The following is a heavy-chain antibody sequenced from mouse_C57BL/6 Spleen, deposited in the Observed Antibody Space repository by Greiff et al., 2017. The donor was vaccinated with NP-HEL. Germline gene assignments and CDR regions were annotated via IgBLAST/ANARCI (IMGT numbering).Heavy chain of an antibody. J-gene: IGHJ4*01. CDR2: IWSGGST. Sequence: VMLVESGPGLVQPSQSLSITCTVSGFSLTSYGVHWVRQSPGKGLEWLGVIWSGGSTDYNAAFISRLSISKDNSKSQVFFKMNSLQADDTAIYYCARNDGYRNYYAMDYWGQGTSVTVSS. CDR1: GFSLTSYG. V-gene: IGHV2-2*01. CDR3: ARNDGYRNYYAMDY. D-gene: IGHD2-3*01.